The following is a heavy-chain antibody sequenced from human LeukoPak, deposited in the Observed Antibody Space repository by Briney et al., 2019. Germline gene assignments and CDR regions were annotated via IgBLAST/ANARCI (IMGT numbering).Heavy chain of an antibody. D-gene: IGHD3-22*01. CDR1: GFTFTKYI. Sequence: GSLRLSCAASGFTFTKYIMNWVRQAPGKGLEWVSSISSSSTYKYYADSVKGRFTISRDNAKNSLYLQLNSLRAEDTAVYYCASGGYYDSSGYYVPWFDYLGQGTLVTGSS. J-gene: IGHJ4*02. CDR2: ISSSSTYK. V-gene: IGHV3-21*01. CDR3: ASGGYYDSSGYYVPWFDY.